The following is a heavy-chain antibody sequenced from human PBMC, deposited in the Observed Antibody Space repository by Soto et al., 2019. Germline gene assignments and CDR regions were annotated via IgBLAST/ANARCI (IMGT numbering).Heavy chain of an antibody. Sequence: PSETLSLTCAVYGGSFSGYYWSWIRQPPGKGLEWIGEINHSGSTNYNPSLKSRVTISVDTSKNQFSLKLSSVTAADTAVYYCARNRKRVMAVYYYYGMDVWGQGTTVTVPS. CDR3: ARNRKRVMAVYYYYGMDV. CDR1: GGSFSGYY. CDR2: INHSGST. J-gene: IGHJ6*02. D-gene: IGHD2-21*01. V-gene: IGHV4-34*01.